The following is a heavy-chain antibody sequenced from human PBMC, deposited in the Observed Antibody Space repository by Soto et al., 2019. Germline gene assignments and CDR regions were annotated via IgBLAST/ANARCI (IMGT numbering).Heavy chain of an antibody. CDR2: IYYSGST. Sequence: SETLSLTCTVSGGSISSSSYYWGWIRQPPGKGLEWIGGIYYSGSTYYNPSLKSRVTISVDTSKNQFSLKLSSVTAADTAVYYCARDGSYYDILTGYYGRRSPENYYYYGMDVWGQGTTVTVSS. D-gene: IGHD3-9*01. CDR3: ARDGSYYDILTGYYGRRSPENYYYYGMDV. V-gene: IGHV4-39*02. CDR1: GGSISSSSYY. J-gene: IGHJ6*02.